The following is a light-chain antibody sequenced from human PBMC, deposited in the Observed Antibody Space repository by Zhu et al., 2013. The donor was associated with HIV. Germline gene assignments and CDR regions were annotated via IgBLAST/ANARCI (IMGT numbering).Light chain of an antibody. V-gene: IGLV2-23*02. Sequence: QSALTQPASVSGSPGQSITISCTGTTSDVGTYDLVSWYLQHPDTAPQLILYEVTKRPSGVSNRFSGSKSANTAFLTISGLHPEDDGDYYCCSYAGGTTFEVFGTGTKVTVL. CDR1: TSDVGTYDL. CDR3: CSYAGGTTFEV. CDR2: EVT. J-gene: IGLJ1*01.